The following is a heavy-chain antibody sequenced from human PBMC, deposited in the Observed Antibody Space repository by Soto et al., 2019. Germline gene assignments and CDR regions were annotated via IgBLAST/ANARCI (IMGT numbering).Heavy chain of an antibody. CDR3: ARGFRSSSYFDY. CDR2: MNPNSGNT. J-gene: IGHJ4*02. Sequence: WASVKVSCKASGYTFTSYDINWVRQATGQGLEWMGWMNPNSGNTGYAQKFQGRVTMTRNTSISTAYMELSSLRSEDTAVYYCARGFRSSSYFDYWGQGTLVTVSS. CDR1: GYTFTSYD. V-gene: IGHV1-8*01. D-gene: IGHD6-6*01.